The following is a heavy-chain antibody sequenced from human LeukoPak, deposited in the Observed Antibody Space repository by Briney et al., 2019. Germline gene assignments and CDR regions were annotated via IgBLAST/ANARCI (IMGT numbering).Heavy chain of an antibody. CDR3: ARQHTDYYCDSSGLTIFDY. D-gene: IGHD3-22*01. Sequence: SETLSLTCTVSGGSISSGGYYWSWIRQHPGKGLEWIGYIYYSGSTYYNPSLKSRVTISVDTSKNQFSLKLSSVTAADTAVYYCARQHTDYYCDSSGLTIFDYWGQGTLVTVSS. CDR1: GGSISSGGYY. CDR2: IYYSGST. V-gene: IGHV4-39*01. J-gene: IGHJ4*02.